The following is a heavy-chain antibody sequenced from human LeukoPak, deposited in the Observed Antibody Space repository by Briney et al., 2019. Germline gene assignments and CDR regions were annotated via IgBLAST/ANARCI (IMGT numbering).Heavy chain of an antibody. J-gene: IGHJ4*02. V-gene: IGHV4-39*01. CDR2: IYYDGNT. D-gene: IGHD3-10*01. CDR1: GDSISTSAYY. CDR3: ARRYYYGSGSPEY. Sequence: SETLSPTCAVSGDSISTSAYYWDWSRQPPGKGLEWIGNIYYDGNTRYNPSLKSRVTIPVDRSKNQFSLKLSSVTAADTAVYYCARRYYYGSGSPEYWGQGTQVTVSS.